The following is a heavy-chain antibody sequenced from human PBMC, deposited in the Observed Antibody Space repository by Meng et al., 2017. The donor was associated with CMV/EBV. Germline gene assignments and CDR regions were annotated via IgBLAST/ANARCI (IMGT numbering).Heavy chain of an antibody. J-gene: IGHJ4*02. Sequence: AGSLRLSCAVYGGSFSGYYWSWIRQPPGKGLEWIGKINHSGSTNYNPSLKSRVTISVDTSKNQFSLKLSSVTAADTAVYYCARVAWYFDYWGQGTLVTVSS. D-gene: IGHD2-21*01. CDR2: INHSGST. CDR3: ARVAWYFDY. V-gene: IGHV4-34*01. CDR1: GGSFSGYY.